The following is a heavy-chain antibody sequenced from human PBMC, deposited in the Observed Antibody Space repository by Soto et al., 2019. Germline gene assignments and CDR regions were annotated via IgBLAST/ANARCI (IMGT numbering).Heavy chain of an antibody. V-gene: IGHV1-3*01. Sequence: ASVKVSCKASGYTFTSYAMHWVRQAPGQRLEWMGWINAGNGNTKYSQKFQGRVTITRDTSASTAYMELSSLRSEDTAVYYCARRYYYGSGSYPQVRRDWATYFDYWGQGTLVTVSS. CDR1: GYTFTSYA. CDR3: ARRYYYGSGSYPQVRRDWATYFDY. CDR2: INAGNGNT. J-gene: IGHJ4*02. D-gene: IGHD3-10*01.